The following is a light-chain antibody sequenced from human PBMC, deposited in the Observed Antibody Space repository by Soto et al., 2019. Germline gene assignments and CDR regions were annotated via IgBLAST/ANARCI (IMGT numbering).Light chain of an antibody. CDR3: QQRSNWSTIT. CDR2: DAF. J-gene: IGKJ5*01. Sequence: EIVLTQSPATLSLSPGERTTLACRASQSVNSYLAWYQQKSGQAPMLLIYDAFNRSTGIPARFSGSGSGTDFTLTISSLAPEDFAVYYCQQRSNWSTITFGQGTRLEIK. CDR1: QSVNSY. V-gene: IGKV3-11*01.